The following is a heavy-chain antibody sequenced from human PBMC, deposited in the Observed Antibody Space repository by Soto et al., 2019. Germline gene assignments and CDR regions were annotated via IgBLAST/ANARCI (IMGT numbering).Heavy chain of an antibody. D-gene: IGHD3-16*02. CDR3: SHIMITYGRVIGLDDFEN. Sequence: SGPRLVNPTQTLTLTCTFSGFSLTTRGVGVGWIRQAPGKALEWLSIIYWDDDRRYNPSLNSRLAITKDTSRNQVVLTMTTLDLVDTATYYCSHIMITYGRVIGLDDFENWGPGTMVDV. J-gene: IGHJ3*02. CDR2: IYWDDDR. CDR1: GFSLTTRGVG. V-gene: IGHV2-5*02.